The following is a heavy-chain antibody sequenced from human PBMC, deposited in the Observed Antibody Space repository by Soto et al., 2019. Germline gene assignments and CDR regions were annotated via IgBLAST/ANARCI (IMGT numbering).Heavy chain of an antibody. CDR3: TREYSYGFNFDY. D-gene: IGHD5-18*01. V-gene: IGHV3-49*04. CDR1: GFTFGDYA. J-gene: IGHJ4*02. CDR2: IRSKAYGGTT. Sequence: GSLRLSCTASGFTFGDYAMSWVRQAPGKGLEWVGFIRSKAYGGTTEYAASVKGRFTISRDDSKSIAYLQMNSLKTEDTAVYYCTREYSYGFNFDYWGQGTLVTVSS.